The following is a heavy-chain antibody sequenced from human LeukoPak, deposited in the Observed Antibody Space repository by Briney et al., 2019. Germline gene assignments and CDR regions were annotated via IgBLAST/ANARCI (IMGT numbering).Heavy chain of an antibody. D-gene: IGHD3-10*01. V-gene: IGHV3-21*01. Sequence: GGSLRLSCAASGFTFSSYSMNWVRQAPGKGLEWVSSISSSSNYIYYADSVKGRFTISRDNAKNSLYLQMNSLRAEDTAVYYCARIRHIRFRESDYWGQGTLVTVSS. J-gene: IGHJ4*02. CDR3: ARIRHIRFRESDY. CDR1: GFTFSSYS. CDR2: ISSSSNYI.